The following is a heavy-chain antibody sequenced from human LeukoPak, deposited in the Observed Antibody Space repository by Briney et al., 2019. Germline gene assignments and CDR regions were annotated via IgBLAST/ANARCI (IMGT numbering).Heavy chain of an antibody. CDR3: AHRRKTLSENWFPP. CDR2: IYWDDGK. CDR1: GFSLSTSGRG. J-gene: IGHJ5*02. D-gene: IGHD4-23*01. Sequence: SGPTLVKPTQTLTLTCTFSGFSLSTSGRGVGWIRQPPGKALEGRAVIYWDDGKIYSPSLKSRLTITKDTSKNQVVLTMTNMDPVDTATYYCAHRRKTLSENWFPPWGQGTLVTVSS. V-gene: IGHV2-5*02.